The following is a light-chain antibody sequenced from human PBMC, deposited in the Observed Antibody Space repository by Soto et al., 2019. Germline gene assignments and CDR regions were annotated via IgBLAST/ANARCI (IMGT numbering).Light chain of an antibody. J-gene: IGKJ2*01. CDR1: QSVSTN. CDR3: QQYNKWPPYT. Sequence: EIVMTQSPATLSVSPGERATLSCRASQSVSTNLAWYQQKPGQAPRLLLYGASTRATGIPARFSGSGSGTEFTLTISSLQSEDFAVYYCQQYNKWPPYTFGQGTKLEI. V-gene: IGKV3-15*01. CDR2: GAS.